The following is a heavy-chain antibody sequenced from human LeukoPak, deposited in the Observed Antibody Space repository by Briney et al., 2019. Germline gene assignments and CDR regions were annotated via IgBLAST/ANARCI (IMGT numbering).Heavy chain of an antibody. CDR3: ARDGGVQWELQGGFDY. V-gene: IGHV3-48*01. D-gene: IGHD1-26*01. Sequence: PGRSLRLSCAASGFTFSSYSMNWVSQAPGKGLEWVSYISSSSSTIYYADAVEGRFTISRDNAKNSLYLQMNSLRAEDTAVYYCARDGGVQWELQGGFDYWGQGTLVTVSS. CDR1: GFTFSSYS. J-gene: IGHJ4*02. CDR2: ISSSSSTI.